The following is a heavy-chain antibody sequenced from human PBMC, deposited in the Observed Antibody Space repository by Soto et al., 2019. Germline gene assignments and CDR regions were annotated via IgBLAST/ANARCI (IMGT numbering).Heavy chain of an antibody. D-gene: IGHD5-12*01. CDR1: GFSLSTSVVG. J-gene: IGHJ4*02. V-gene: IGHV2-5*01. CDR3: AHVYGGYDNFDY. CDR2: IYWYDDK. Sequence: QITLKESGPTLVKPTQTLTLTCTFSGFSLSTSVVGVGGIRQPPGKALEWLALIYWYDDKRYSPSLKSRLTITKDTSKNQVVLTMTNMDPVDTATYYCAHVYGGYDNFDYWGQGTLVTVSS.